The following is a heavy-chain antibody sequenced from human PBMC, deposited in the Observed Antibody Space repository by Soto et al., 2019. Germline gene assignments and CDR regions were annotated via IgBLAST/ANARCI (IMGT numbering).Heavy chain of an antibody. CDR1: GGSFSDYI. CDR3: ARGLTSGSHYSGGWYYFDS. Sequence: QVQLQQSGAGLLKPSETLSLTCDVYGGSFSDYIWTWIRQTPGKGLQWIGQINHSGSANYNPSLKSRVTMPVQESSTQFSRELGAVTGADRDLYYCARGLTSGSHYSGGWYYFDSWGQGTQVTVSS. V-gene: IGHV4-34*01. D-gene: IGHD1-26*01. CDR2: INHSGSA. J-gene: IGHJ4*02.